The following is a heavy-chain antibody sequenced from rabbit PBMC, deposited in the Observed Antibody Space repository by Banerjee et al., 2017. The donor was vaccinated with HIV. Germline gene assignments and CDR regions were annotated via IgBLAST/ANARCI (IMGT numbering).Heavy chain of an antibody. Sequence: QEQLEESGGDLVKPEGSLTLTCTASGFSFRNKYVMCWVRQAPGKGLEWIACINTISGDTVYATWAKGRFTISKASWTTVTLQMTGLTAADTATYFCARGDYVDYGQFDLWGPGTLVTVS. CDR3: ARGDYVDYGQFDL. D-gene: IGHD2-1*01. J-gene: IGHJ4*01. V-gene: IGHV1S45*01. CDR2: INTISGDT. CDR1: GFSFRNKYV.